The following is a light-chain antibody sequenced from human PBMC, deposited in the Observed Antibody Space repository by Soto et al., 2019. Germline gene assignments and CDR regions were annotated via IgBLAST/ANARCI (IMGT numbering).Light chain of an antibody. V-gene: IGKV1-39*01. CDR3: QQSYSTPWT. CDR1: QSISYY. CDR2: STS. J-gene: IGKJ1*01. Sequence: DIQMTQSPSSLSASVGDRVTITCRASQSISYYLNWYQQKQGRAPRLLIYSTSTLQSGVPSKFSGSASGTGFTLTISSLQPEDFATYYCQQSYSTPWTFGQGTKVEIK.